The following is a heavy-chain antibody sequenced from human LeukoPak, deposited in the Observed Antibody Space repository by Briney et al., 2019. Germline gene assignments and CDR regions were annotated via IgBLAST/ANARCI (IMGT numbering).Heavy chain of an antibody. Sequence: SETLSLTCTVSGGSIRSYYWSWIRQPPGKGLEWIGYIYYSGSTNYNPSLKSRVTISVDTSKNQFSLKLSSVTAADTAVYYCARDSDGSSWYYFGFDPWGQGTLVTVSS. CDR3: ARDSDGSSWYYFGFDP. V-gene: IGHV4-59*01. CDR2: IYYSGST. J-gene: IGHJ5*02. D-gene: IGHD6-13*01. CDR1: GGSIRSYY.